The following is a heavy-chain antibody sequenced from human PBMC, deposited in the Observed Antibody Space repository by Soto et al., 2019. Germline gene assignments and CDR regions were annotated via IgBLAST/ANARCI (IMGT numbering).Heavy chain of an antibody. CDR2: ISYDGSNK. D-gene: IGHD3-10*01. J-gene: IGHJ6*02. V-gene: IGHV3-30*18. CDR3: AKERTLWFGALGLSLPYGMDV. Sequence: QVQLVESGGGVVQPGRSLRLSCAASGFTFSSYGMHWVRQAPGKGLEWVAVISYDGSNKYYADSVKGRFTISRDNSKNTLYLQMNSLRAEDTAVYYCAKERTLWFGALGLSLPYGMDVRGQGTTVTVSS. CDR1: GFTFSSYG.